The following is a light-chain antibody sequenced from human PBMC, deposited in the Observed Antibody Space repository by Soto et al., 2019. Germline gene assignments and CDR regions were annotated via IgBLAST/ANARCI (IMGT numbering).Light chain of an antibody. CDR1: QSVHNY. CDR2: GAS. CDR3: QQYGSLPT. Sequence: EVVLTQPPATLSLSPGDRAALSCKASQSVHNYLAWYQQKPGQAPRLLIYGASNRAAGIPARFSGSGSGTDFTLTINSLEPEDFAVYYCQQYGSLPTFGQGTRLEI. V-gene: IGKV3-11*01. J-gene: IGKJ5*01.